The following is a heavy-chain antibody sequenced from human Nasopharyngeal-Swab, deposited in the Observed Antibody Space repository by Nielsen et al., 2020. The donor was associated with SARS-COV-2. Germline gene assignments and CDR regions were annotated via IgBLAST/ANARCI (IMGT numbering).Heavy chain of an antibody. CDR1: GFTFSSSG. Sequence: GESLKISCAASGFTFSSSGMHWVRQAPGKGLEWVAVIWYDGSNKYYADSVKGRFTISRDNSKNTLYLQMNSLRAEDTAVYYCARDDIGYYYGMDVWGQGTTVTVSS. J-gene: IGHJ6*02. D-gene: IGHD5-12*01. CDR3: ARDDIGYYYGMDV. V-gene: IGHV3-33*01. CDR2: IWYDGSNK.